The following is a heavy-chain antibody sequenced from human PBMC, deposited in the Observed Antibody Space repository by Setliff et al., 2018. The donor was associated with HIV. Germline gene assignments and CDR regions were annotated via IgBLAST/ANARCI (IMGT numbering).Heavy chain of an antibody. CDR1: TDSFSNFH. Sequence: KTSETLSLTCSVSTDSFSNFHWSWMRQPAGKGLEWIGRIFGSGTTHYNPSLKSRVTMSIDTSKNQFSLKLSSVTAADTAVYYCARLSLSLVRGIINSGDRFFDYWGQGSLVTVSS. CDR3: ARLSLSLVRGIINSGDRFFDY. V-gene: IGHV4-4*07. D-gene: IGHD3-10*01. CDR2: IFGSGTT. J-gene: IGHJ4*02.